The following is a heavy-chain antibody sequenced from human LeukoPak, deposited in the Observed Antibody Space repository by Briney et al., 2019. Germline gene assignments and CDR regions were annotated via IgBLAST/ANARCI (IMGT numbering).Heavy chain of an antibody. CDR3: ARVGFTMVRGVIIMGAFDI. J-gene: IGHJ3*02. CDR1: GGSFSGYH. Sequence: SETLSLTCAVYGGSFSGYHWTWIRQPPGKGLEWIGSIYHSGSTYYNPSLKSRVTISVDTSKNQFSLKLSSVTAADTAVYYCARVGFTMVRGVIIMGAFDIWGQGTMVTVSS. V-gene: IGHV4-34*01. CDR2: IYHSGST. D-gene: IGHD3-10*01.